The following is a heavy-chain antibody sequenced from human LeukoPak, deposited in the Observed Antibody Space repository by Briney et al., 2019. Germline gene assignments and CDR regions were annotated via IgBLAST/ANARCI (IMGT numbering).Heavy chain of an antibody. J-gene: IGHJ5*02. V-gene: IGHV6-1*01. D-gene: IGHD6-19*01. CDR3: ARDSGSGWSNWFDP. CDR2: TYYRSKRSKWCN. Sequence: SQTLSLTCAISGDSVSSNSAAWNWIRQSPSRGLEWLGRTYYRSKRSKWCNDYAVSVKGRVTINPDTFKNQFSLQLNSVTPEDTAVYYCARDSGSGWSNWFDPWGQGTLVTVSS. CDR1: GDSVSSNSAA.